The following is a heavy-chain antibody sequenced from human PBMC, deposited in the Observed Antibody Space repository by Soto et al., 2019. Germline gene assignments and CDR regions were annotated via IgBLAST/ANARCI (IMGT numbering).Heavy chain of an antibody. Sequence: QVQLQESGPGLVKPSGTLSLTCAVSGVPISSSSWWSWVLQPPGKGLEGLGEIYHSGSTSYNPSLKSRVSLSVDTSKNQFSLKLSSVTAADTAMYYCVRGAGPGSDSNWGQGTLVTVYS. J-gene: IGHJ4*02. CDR1: GVPISSSSW. D-gene: IGHD3-10*01. CDR3: VRGAGPGSDSN. CDR2: IYHSGST. V-gene: IGHV4-4*02.